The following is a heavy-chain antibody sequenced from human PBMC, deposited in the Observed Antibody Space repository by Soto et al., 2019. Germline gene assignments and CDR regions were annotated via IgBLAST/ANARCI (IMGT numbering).Heavy chain of an antibody. CDR2: IWNDGSNK. Sequence: QVQLVESGGGAVQPGRSLRLSCVASGFTFISYHMHWVRHSPGKGLEWVAVIWNDGSNKYYADSVKGRFTISRDNSKNTLYLQMNNLRVDDTAVYYCARIGTWALNFDYWGQGTLLTVSS. V-gene: IGHV3-33*01. D-gene: IGHD2-8*01. J-gene: IGHJ4*02. CDR1: GFTFISYH. CDR3: ARIGTWALNFDY.